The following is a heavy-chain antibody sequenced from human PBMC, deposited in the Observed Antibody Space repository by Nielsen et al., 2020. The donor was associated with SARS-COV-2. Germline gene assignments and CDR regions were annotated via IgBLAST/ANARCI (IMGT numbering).Heavy chain of an antibody. CDR2: IKSKTDGGTT. J-gene: IGHJ4*02. V-gene: IGHV3-15*01. CDR3: TTVERGGGHGHY. D-gene: IGHD2-15*01. Sequence: GESLKISCAASGFTFSNAWMSWVRQAPGKGLEWVGRIKSKTDGGTTDYAAPVKGRFTISRDDSKNTLYLQMNSLKTEDTAVYYCTTVERGGGHGHYWGQGTLVTVSS. CDR1: GFTFSNAW.